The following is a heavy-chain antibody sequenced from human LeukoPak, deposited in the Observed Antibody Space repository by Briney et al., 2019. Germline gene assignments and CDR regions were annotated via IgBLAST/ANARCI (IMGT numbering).Heavy chain of an antibody. D-gene: IGHD3-22*01. J-gene: IGHJ3*02. CDR1: GFTFSSYW. CDR3: AREEYDCSGYYGGCAFDI. V-gene: IGHV3-74*01. CDR2: VNSDGTST. Sequence: GGSLRLSCAASGFTFSSYWMFWVRQAPGKGLVWVSRVNSDGTSTNYADSVKGRFTVSRDNAKNTLYLQMNSLRAEDTAVYYCAREEYDCSGYYGGCAFDIWGQGTMVTVSS.